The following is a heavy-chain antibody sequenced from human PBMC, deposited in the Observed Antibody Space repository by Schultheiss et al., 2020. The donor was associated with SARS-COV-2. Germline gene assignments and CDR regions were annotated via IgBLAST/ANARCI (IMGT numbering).Heavy chain of an antibody. D-gene: IGHD6-13*01. CDR1: GGSVSSGSYY. Sequence: SETLSLTCTVSGGSVSSGSYYWSWIRQPPGKGLEWIGYIYYSGSTYYNPSLKSRVTISVDTSKNQFSLKLSSVTAADTAVYYCARDDSSSWYGGIDIWGQGTMVTVSS. V-gene: IGHV4-61*01. CDR3: ARDDSSSWYGGIDI. CDR2: IYYSGST. J-gene: IGHJ3*02.